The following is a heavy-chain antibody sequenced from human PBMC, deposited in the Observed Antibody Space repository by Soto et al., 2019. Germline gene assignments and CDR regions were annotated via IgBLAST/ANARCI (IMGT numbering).Heavy chain of an antibody. D-gene: IGHD6-6*01. V-gene: IGHV3-11*05. Sequence: PGGSLRLSCAASGFTFSDYYMTWIRQAPGKGLEWVSYISSTGTYTNYADSVKGRFTISRDNAKNSLYLQMSSLRDEDTAVYYCARDPSRRSPPDYWGQGTLVTVSS. CDR2: ISSTGTYT. CDR1: GFTFSDYY. J-gene: IGHJ4*02. CDR3: ARDPSRRSPPDY.